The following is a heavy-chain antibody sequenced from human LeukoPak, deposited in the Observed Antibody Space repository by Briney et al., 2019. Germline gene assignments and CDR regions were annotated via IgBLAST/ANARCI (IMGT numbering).Heavy chain of an antibody. J-gene: IGHJ5*02. CDR2: INPNSGGT. CDR1: GYTFTGYY. CDR3: ARVDRRYCSSTSCLSWFDP. Sequence: ASVKVSCKASGYTFTGYYMHWVRQAPGQGLEWMGWINPNSGGTNYAQKLQGRVTMTRDTSISTAYMELSRLRSAATAVYYCARVDRRYCSSTSCLSWFDPWGQGTLVTVSS. V-gene: IGHV1-2*02. D-gene: IGHD2-2*01.